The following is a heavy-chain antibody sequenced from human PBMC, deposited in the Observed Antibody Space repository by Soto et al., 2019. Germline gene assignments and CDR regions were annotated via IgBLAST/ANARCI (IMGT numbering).Heavy chain of an antibody. CDR2: INPKSGGT. CDR3: AREPYCSSTSCSDAFDI. V-gene: IGHV1-2*04. CDR1: RYTFTGYS. J-gene: IGHJ3*02. Sequence: GASVKVSCKASRYTFTGYSMHWVGQAPGQGLEWMGWINPKSGGTNYAQRVQGWFTMTRDTSISTAYMELSRLRSDDTAVYYCAREPYCSSTSCSDAFDIWGQGTMVTVSS. D-gene: IGHD2-2*01.